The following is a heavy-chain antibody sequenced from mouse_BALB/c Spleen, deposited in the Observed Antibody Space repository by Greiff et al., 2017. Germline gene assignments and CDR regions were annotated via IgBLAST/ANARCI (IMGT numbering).Heavy chain of an antibody. V-gene: IGHV5-9-4*01. J-gene: IGHJ1*01. CDR3: ARDYDYEGFDV. D-gene: IGHD2-4*01. CDR2: ISSGGSYT. Sequence: EVQGVESGGGLVKPGGSLKLSCAASGFTFSSYAMSWVRQSPEKRLEWVAEISSGGSYTYYPDTVTGRFTISRDNAKNTLYLEMSSLRSEDTAMYYCARDYDYEGFDVWGAGTTVTVSS. CDR1: GFTFSSYA.